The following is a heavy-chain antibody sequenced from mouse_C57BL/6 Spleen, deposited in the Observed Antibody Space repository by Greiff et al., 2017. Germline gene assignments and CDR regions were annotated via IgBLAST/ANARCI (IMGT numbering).Heavy chain of an antibody. J-gene: IGHJ3*01. CDR3: ARGVYYDYDGFAY. Sequence: VQLQQSGAELVRPGTSVKVSCKASGYAFTNYLIEWVKQRPGQGLELIGVINPGSGGTNYNEKFKGKATLTADKSSSNAYMQLSSLTSEDSAVYFCARGVYYDYDGFAYWGQGTLVTVSA. CDR1: GYAFTNYL. CDR2: INPGSGGT. D-gene: IGHD2-4*01. V-gene: IGHV1-54*01.